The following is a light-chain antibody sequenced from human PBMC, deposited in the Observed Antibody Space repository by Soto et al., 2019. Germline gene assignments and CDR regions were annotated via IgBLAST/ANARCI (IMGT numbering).Light chain of an antibody. J-gene: IGKJ5*01. Sequence: EIVMTQSPATLSVSPGERATLSCRASQSVSSNLAWYQQKPGQAPRLLIYRASIRATGISDRFSGSGSATDFTLTISRLEPEDFALYYCQHYGRSPITFGQGTRLEIK. CDR3: QHYGRSPIT. CDR1: QSVSSN. V-gene: IGKV3-20*01. CDR2: RAS.